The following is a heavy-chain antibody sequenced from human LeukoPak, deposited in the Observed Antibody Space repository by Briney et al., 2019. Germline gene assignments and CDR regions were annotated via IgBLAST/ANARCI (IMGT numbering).Heavy chain of an antibody. D-gene: IGHD3-10*01. CDR1: GGSISNSGYY. CDR2: IYYSGST. J-gene: IGHJ4*02. CDR3: ARSYGSGNYFDY. Sequence: SQTLSLTCTVSGGSISNSGYYWSWIRQHPGKGPEWIGDIYYSGSTYYNPSLTGRATISVDTSKNQFSLRLISMTAADTAVYYCARSYGSGNYFDYWGQGTLVTVSS. V-gene: IGHV4-31*03.